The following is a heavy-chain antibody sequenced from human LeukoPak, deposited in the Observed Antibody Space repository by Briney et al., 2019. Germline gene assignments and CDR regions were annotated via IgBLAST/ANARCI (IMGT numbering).Heavy chain of an antibody. CDR2: IYYSGST. V-gene: IGHV4-31*03. Sequence: PSETLSLTCTVSGGSISSGTYYWSWVRQDPGKGLEWIGYIYYSGSTYYNPSLKSRVTLSVDTSKNQFYLKLSSVTAADTAVYYCARDWCSSTSCYDAFDIWGQGTMVTVSS. D-gene: IGHD2-2*01. CDR1: GGSISSGTYY. CDR3: ARDWCSSTSCYDAFDI. J-gene: IGHJ3*02.